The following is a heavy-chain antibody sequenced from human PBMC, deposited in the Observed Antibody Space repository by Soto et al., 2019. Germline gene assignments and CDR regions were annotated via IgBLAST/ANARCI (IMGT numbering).Heavy chain of an antibody. CDR2: LIPIFGTA. V-gene: IGHV1-69*01. CDR3: AREAKRSDLYYYDSSGYYYFDY. Sequence: QVQLVQSGAEVKKPGSSVKVSCKASGGTFSSYAISWVRQAPGQGLEWMGGLIPIFGTANYAQKFQGRVTITADESTSTAYMELSSLRSEDTAVYYCAREAKRSDLYYYDSSGYYYFDYWGQGTLVTVSS. J-gene: IGHJ4*02. D-gene: IGHD3-22*01. CDR1: GGTFSSYA.